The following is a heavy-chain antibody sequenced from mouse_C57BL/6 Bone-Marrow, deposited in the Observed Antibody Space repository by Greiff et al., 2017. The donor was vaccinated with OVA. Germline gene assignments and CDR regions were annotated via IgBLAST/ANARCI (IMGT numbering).Heavy chain of an antibody. V-gene: IGHV1-18*01. J-gene: IGHJ1*03. CDR1: GYTFTDYN. CDR3: ARRGYYGSSYWYVDV. CDR2: INPNNGGT. D-gene: IGHD1-1*01. Sequence: EVQLQQSGPELVKPGASVKIPCKASGYTFTDYNMDWVKQSPGKSLEWIGDINPNNGGTIYNQKFKGKATLTVDKSSSTAYMELRSLTAEDTAVYYCARRGYYGSSYWYVDVWGTGTTVTVSS.